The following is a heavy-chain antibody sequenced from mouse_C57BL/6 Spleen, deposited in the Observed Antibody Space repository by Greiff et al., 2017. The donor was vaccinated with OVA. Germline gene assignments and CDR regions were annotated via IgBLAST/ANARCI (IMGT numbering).Heavy chain of an antibody. CDR1: GYTFTDYE. V-gene: IGHV1-15*01. CDR2: IDPETGGT. J-gene: IGHJ2*01. D-gene: IGHD3-1*01. CDR3: TREGLRGY. Sequence: VKLMESGAELVRPGASVTLSCKASGYTFTDYEMHWVKQTPVHGLEWIGAIDPETGGTAYNQKFKGKAILTADKSSSTAYMELRSLTSEDSAVYYCTREGLRGYWGQGTTLTVSS.